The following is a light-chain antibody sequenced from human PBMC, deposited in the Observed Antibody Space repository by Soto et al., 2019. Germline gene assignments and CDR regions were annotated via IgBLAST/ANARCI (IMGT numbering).Light chain of an antibody. CDR3: MRALHTPLT. V-gene: IGKV2-28*01. J-gene: IGKJ4*01. Sequence: DIVMTQSPLSLPVTPGEPASISCRSSQSLLHSNGYNYLDWYLQKPGQSPQLLIYLGSNRASGVPARFSGSGSGTDFTLKISRVEAEDVGVYYCMRALHTPLTFGGGTKVEIK. CDR1: QSLLHSNGYNY. CDR2: LGS.